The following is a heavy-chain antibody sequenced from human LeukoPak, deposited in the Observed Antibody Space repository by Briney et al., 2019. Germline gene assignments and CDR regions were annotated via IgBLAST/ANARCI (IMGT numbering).Heavy chain of an antibody. V-gene: IGHV1-18*01. Sequence: ASVTVSCKTSGYTFTTYGVSWVRQAPGQGLEWMGWINAYNGNTNYAQKLQGRVTMTTDTSTSTAYMELRSLRSDDTAVYYCARGIAARAVDYWGQGTLVTVSS. CDR1: GYTFTTYG. J-gene: IGHJ4*02. CDR2: INAYNGNT. CDR3: ARGIAARAVDY. D-gene: IGHD6-6*01.